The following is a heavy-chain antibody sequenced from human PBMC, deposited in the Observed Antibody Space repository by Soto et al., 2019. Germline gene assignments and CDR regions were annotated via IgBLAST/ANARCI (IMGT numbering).Heavy chain of an antibody. J-gene: IGHJ4*02. V-gene: IGHV2-5*02. CDR3: AHGSGWLFDY. CDR1: GFSLSTSEVG. D-gene: IGHD6-19*01. Sequence: QITLKESGPTLVKPTQTLTLTCSFSGFSLSTSEVGVGWIRQPPGKGLEWLALIYWDDDKEYSPSLRSRLTITKDTSKNQVVLIITNLDPTDTATYYCAHGSGWLFDYWGQGTLVTVSS. CDR2: IYWDDDK.